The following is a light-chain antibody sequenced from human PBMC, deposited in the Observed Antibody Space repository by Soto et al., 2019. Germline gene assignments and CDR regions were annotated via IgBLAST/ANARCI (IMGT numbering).Light chain of an antibody. V-gene: IGLV1-40*01. Sequence: QSVLTQPPSASGTPGQRVTMSCSGSGSNIGAGYDVHWYQQLPGTVPKLVIYDTFNRPSGVPDRFSGSKSGTSASLAITGLQAEDEADYYCQAYDNSLGVSVLFGGGTKLTVL. J-gene: IGLJ3*02. CDR2: DTF. CDR1: GSNIGAGYD. CDR3: QAYDNSLGVSVL.